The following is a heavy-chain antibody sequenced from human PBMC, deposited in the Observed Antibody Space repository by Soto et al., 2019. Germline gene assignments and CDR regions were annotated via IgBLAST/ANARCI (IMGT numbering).Heavy chain of an antibody. CDR2: ISYDGSNT. CDR1: GFTFSSYA. J-gene: IGHJ6*02. CDR3: ARTLGIKYGMDV. D-gene: IGHD3-10*01. V-gene: IGHV3-30-3*01. Sequence: AGGSLRLSCAASGFTFSSYAMHWVRQTPGKGLEWVALISYDGSNTYYADSVEGRFTISRDYSENTLYLQMNSLRAEDTAVYYCARTLGIKYGMDVWGQGTTVTVSS.